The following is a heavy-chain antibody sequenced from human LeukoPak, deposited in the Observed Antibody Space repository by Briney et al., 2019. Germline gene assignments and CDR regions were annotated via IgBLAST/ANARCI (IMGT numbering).Heavy chain of an antibody. D-gene: IGHD6-6*01. CDR1: GGTFSSYA. J-gene: IGHJ4*02. CDR3: AREPVGYSSSSPPDY. CDR2: IIPIFGTA. Sequence: ASVKVSCKASGGTFSSYAISWVRQAPGQGLEWMGGIIPIFGTANYAQKFQGRVTITADESTSTAYMELSSLRSEDTAVYYCAREPVGYSSSSPPDYWGQGTLVTVSS. V-gene: IGHV1-69*13.